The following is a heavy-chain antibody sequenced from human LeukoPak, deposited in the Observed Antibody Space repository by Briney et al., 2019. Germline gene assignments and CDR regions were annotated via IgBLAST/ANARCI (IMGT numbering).Heavy chain of an antibody. CDR1: GGSISSSNYY. J-gene: IGHJ4*02. D-gene: IGHD2-15*01. CDR2: IYYSGST. Sequence: SETLSLTCTVSGGSISSSNYYWGWSRQPPGKGLEWIGSIYYSGSTYYNPSLKSRLTISVDTSKNQFSLKLSSVTAADTAVYYCARDRVYCSGGSCYYNFDYWGQGTLVTVSS. V-gene: IGHV4-39*07. CDR3: ARDRVYCSGGSCYYNFDY.